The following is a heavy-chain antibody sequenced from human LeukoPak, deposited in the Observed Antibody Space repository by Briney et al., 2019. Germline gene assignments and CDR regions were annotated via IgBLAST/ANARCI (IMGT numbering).Heavy chain of an antibody. CDR1: GGSISSYY. Sequence: PSETLSLTCTVSGGSISSYYWSWIRQPPGKGLEWIGYIYYSGSTNYNPSLKSRVTISVDTSKNQFSLKLSSVTAADTAVYYCARDRYYYDSSGYGQLDYWGQGTLVTVSS. V-gene: IGHV4-59*01. J-gene: IGHJ4*02. D-gene: IGHD3-22*01. CDR3: ARDRYYYDSSGYGQLDY. CDR2: IYYSGST.